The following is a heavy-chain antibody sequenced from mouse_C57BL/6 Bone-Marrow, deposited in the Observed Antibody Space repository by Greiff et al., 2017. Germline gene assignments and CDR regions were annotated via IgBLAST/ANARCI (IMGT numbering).Heavy chain of an antibody. CDR1: GYTFTSYW. CDR2: IYPSDSET. J-gene: IGHJ3*01. D-gene: IGHD2-4*01. CDR3: AISYDYDEGFAY. Sequence: QVQLQQPGAELVRPGSSVKLSCKASGYTFTSYWMDWVKQRPGQGLEWIGNIYPSDSETHYNQQFKDKATLTVDKSSSTAYMQLSSLTSEDSAVYYCAISYDYDEGFAYWGQETLVTVSA. V-gene: IGHV1-61*01.